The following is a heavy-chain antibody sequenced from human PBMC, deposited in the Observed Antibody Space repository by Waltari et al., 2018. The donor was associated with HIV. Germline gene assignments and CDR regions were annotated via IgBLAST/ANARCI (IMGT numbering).Heavy chain of an antibody. J-gene: IGHJ4*02. CDR2: IWYDGSNK. V-gene: IGHV3-33*01. D-gene: IGHD6-19*01. Sequence: QVQLVESGGGVVQPGRSLSLSCAASGFTFSNFGMYWVRQAPGKGLDVVALIWYDGSNKYYADSVKGRFTISRDNSKNTLYLQMNSRRAEDTAVYYCARGGEALALDYWGQGTLVTVSS. CDR1: GFTFSNFG. CDR3: ARGGEALALDY.